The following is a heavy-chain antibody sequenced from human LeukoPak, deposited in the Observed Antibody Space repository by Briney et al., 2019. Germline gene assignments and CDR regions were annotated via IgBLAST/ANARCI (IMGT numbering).Heavy chain of an antibody. Sequence: GGSLRLSCAASGFTFDEYAIHWVRQAPGKGLEWVSLISGGGGSTYYADSVKGGFTISRDNRKNSLYMQMNSLRTEDTALYYCAIPATVTTPYXAFDIWGQGXXVTVSS. CDR3: AIPATVTTPYXAFDI. D-gene: IGHD4-17*01. CDR1: GFTFDEYA. CDR2: ISGGGGST. V-gene: IGHV3-43*02. J-gene: IGHJ3*02.